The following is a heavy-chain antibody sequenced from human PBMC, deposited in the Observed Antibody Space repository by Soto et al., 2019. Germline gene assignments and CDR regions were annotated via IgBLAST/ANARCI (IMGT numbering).Heavy chain of an antibody. D-gene: IGHD5-12*01. CDR2: TYYSGGP. J-gene: IGHJ4*02. Sequence: QVQLQESXXXXVKASQTLSLTCTLSGASVSSAEHYWSWIRQPPGKGLEWLGYTYYSGGPYYNASLQRRVSISVDTSKNQSSLKLTSVTAADTAVYYCARLSGYDPAGAADKWGPGILVSVSS. CDR1: GASVSSAEHY. CDR3: ARLSGYDPAGAADK. V-gene: IGHV4-30-4*01.